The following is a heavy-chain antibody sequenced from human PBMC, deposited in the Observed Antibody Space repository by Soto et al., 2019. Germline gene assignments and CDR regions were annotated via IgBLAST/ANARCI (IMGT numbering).Heavy chain of an antibody. CDR1: GFTFSSYG. D-gene: IGHD4-17*01. J-gene: IGHJ6*02. V-gene: IGHV3-33*01. CDR3: ARDRDYGGNYVWYYYYGMDV. CDR2: IWYDGSNK. Sequence: QVQLVESGGGVVQPGRSLRLSCAASGFTFSSYGMHWVRQAPGKGLEGVAVIWYDGSNKYYADSVKGRFTISRDKSKNTLYLHMNSLRAEDTAVYYCARDRDYGGNYVWYYYYGMDVWGQGTTVTVSS.